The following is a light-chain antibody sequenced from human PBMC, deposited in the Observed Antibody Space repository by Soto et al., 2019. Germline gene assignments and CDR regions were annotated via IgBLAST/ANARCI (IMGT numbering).Light chain of an antibody. CDR1: QSISSR. CDR3: QQYSSYPWT. J-gene: IGKJ1*01. V-gene: IGKV1-5*01. CDR2: DAS. Sequence: DIQMTQSPSTLSASVGDRVTITCRASQSISSRLAWYQQKPGKAPKLLIYDASSLESGVPSRFSGSGSGTEFTLTISSLQPDDFATYYCQQYSSYPWTFGQGTKVDIK.